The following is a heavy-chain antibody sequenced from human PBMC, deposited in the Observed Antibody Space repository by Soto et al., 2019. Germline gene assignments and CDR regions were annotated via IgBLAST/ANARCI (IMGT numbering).Heavy chain of an antibody. CDR3: ARDTYEYYYDSSGQFDP. CDR2: INPNSGGT. Sequence: ASVKVSCKASGYTFTGYYMHWVRQAPGQGLEWMGWINPNSGGTNYAQKFQGWVTMTRDTSISTAYMELSRLRSDDTAVYYCARDTYEYYYDSSGQFDPWGQGTLVTVSS. V-gene: IGHV1-2*04. D-gene: IGHD3-22*01. J-gene: IGHJ5*02. CDR1: GYTFTGYY.